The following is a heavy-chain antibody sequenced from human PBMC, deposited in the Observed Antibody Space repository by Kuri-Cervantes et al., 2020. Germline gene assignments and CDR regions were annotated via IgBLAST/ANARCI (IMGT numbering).Heavy chain of an antibody. CDR2: IKQDGSDK. CDR1: GFTFSNYL. CDR3: AKVGRDSYYYDSSGYYDRWYFDY. Sequence: GESLKISCAASGFTFSNYLMSWVRQAPGKGLEWVANIKQDGSDKYYVDSVEGRFTISRDNAKDSLYLQMNSLRADDTAVYYCAKVGRDSYYYDSSGYYDRWYFDYWGQGTLVTVSS. D-gene: IGHD3-22*01. J-gene: IGHJ4*02. V-gene: IGHV3-7*01.